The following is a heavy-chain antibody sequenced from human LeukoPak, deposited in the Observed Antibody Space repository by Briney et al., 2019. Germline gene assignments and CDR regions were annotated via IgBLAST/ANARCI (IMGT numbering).Heavy chain of an antibody. Sequence: ASVKVSCKASGYSFKDYYMHWVRQAPGQGLEWMGWINPNSGVTNYAQNFQGRVTMTRDTSITTAYMELTRLTSDDTAVYYCARLVWSGELSGFDYWGQGTLVTVSS. CDR1: GYSFKDYY. J-gene: IGHJ4*02. D-gene: IGHD3-10*01. CDR2: INPNSGVT. CDR3: ARLVWSGELSGFDY. V-gene: IGHV1-2*02.